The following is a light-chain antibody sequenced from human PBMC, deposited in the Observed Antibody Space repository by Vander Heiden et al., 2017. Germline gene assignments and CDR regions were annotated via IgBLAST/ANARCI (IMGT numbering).Light chain of an antibody. Sequence: EIVLTQSPGTLSLSPGERATLSCRASQSVSSSYLAWYQQKPGQAPRLLIYGASSRATGIPDRFSGSGSGTDFTLIISRLEPEDFAVYYCQQYGSSPPSTFGPGTKVDIK. J-gene: IGKJ3*01. CDR2: GAS. V-gene: IGKV3-20*01. CDR1: QSVSSSY. CDR3: QQYGSSPPST.